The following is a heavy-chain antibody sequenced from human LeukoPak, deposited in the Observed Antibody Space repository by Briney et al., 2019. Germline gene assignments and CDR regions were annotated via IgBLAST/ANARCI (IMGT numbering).Heavy chain of an antibody. D-gene: IGHD3-22*01. Sequence: PSETLSLTCTVSGGSISSGGYYWSWIRQHPGKGLEWIGYIYYSGSTYYNPSLKSRVTISVDTSKNQFSLKLSSVTAADTAVYYCARDYYDRVSENYYGMDVWGQGTTVTVSS. J-gene: IGHJ6*02. CDR3: ARDYYDRVSENYYGMDV. V-gene: IGHV4-31*03. CDR2: IYYSGST. CDR1: GGSISSGGYY.